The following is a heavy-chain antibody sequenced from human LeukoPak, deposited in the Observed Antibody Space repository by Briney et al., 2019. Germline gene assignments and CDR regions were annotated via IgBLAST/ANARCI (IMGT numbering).Heavy chain of an antibody. CDR2: IFHSGST. V-gene: IGHV4-38-2*01. J-gene: IGHJ4*02. D-gene: IGHD4-17*01. CDR3: VRHFTVTTDYFDY. CDR1: GYSINSGYW. Sequence: SETLSLNCAVSGYSINSGYWWGWIRQPPGKGLEWIGSIFHSGSTNYNPSLKSRVTISVDTSKNHFPLKLSSVTAADTAVYYCVRHFTVTTDYFDYWGQGALVTVSS.